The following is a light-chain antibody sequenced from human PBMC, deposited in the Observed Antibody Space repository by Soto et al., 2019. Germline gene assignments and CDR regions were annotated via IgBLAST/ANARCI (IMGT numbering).Light chain of an antibody. J-gene: IGKJ4*01. Sequence: DIVLTQSPGTLSLSPGERATLSCTASQSVRSNFLAWYRQRPGQAPRLLIHGASSRAAGTPDRFSGSGSGTDFTLTISRLEPEDFAVFYCQQYGHSPLTFGGGTKVEIK. CDR3: QQYGHSPLT. V-gene: IGKV3-20*01. CDR1: QSVRSNF. CDR2: GAS.